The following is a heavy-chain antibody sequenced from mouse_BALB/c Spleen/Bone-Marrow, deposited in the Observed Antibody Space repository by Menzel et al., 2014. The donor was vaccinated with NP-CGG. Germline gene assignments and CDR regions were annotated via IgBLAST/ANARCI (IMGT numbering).Heavy chain of an antibody. J-gene: IGHJ3*01. CDR3: ARNGNYGAWFAY. D-gene: IGHD2-1*01. V-gene: IGHV14-3*02. CDR1: GFNIKDTY. CDR2: IDPANGNT. Sequence: VQLQQSGAELVKPGASVKLSCTASGFNIKDTYMHWVKQRPEQGLEWIGRIDPANGNTKYDPKFQGKATITADTSSHTAYLQLSSLTSEDTAVYYCARNGNYGAWFAYWGQGTLVTVSA.